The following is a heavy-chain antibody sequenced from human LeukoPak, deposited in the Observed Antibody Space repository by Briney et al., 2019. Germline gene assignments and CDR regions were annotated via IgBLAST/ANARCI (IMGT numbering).Heavy chain of an antibody. V-gene: IGHV1-18*01. J-gene: IGHJ4*02. CDR3: ARDFATWYFDY. CDR2: INTYDGNT. CDR1: GYTFSSYH. D-gene: IGHD2-15*01. Sequence: GASVKVSCKASGYTFSSYHVSWVRQAPGQGLEWMGWINTYDGNTNYAQNLQGRVAMTTDTSTSTAYMELRSLRSDDTAVYCCARDFATWYFDYWGQGTLVTVSS.